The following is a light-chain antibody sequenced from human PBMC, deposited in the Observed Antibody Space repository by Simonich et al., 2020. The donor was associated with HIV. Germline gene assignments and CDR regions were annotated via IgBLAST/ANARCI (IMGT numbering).Light chain of an antibody. CDR2: DAS. Sequence: DIPMTQSPSSLSASVGYRVTITCQVSQEISNYLNWYQQKPGKAPKPLIYDASNLETGVPSTVSGSGSGTDFTFTISSLQPEDIATYYCQQYENLPLTFGGGTKVEI. CDR1: QEISNY. J-gene: IGKJ4*01. V-gene: IGKV1-33*01. CDR3: QQYENLPLT.